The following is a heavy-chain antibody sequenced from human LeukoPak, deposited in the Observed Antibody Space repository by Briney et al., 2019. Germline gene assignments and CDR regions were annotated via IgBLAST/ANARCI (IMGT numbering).Heavy chain of an antibody. V-gene: IGHV4-59*10. J-gene: IGHJ4*02. Sequence: KPSETLSLTCAVYGGSFSGYYWSWIRQPAGKGLEWIGRIYTSGSTNYNPSLKSRVTMSVDTSKNQFSLKLSSVTAADTAVYYCASHKYYYDSSGHRTFDYWGQGTLVTVSS. D-gene: IGHD3-22*01. CDR1: GGSFSGYY. CDR2: IYTSGST. CDR3: ASHKYYYDSSGHRTFDY.